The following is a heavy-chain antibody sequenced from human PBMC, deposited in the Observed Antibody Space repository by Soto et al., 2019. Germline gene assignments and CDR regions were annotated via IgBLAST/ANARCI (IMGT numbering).Heavy chain of an antibody. CDR3: ARGITMIVVVITSYHDAVDI. CDR2: IYYSGST. J-gene: IGHJ3*02. V-gene: IGHV4-39*01. D-gene: IGHD3-22*01. CDR1: GGSISSSSYY. Sequence: PSETLSHTCTVSGGSISSSSYYWGWIRQPPGKGLEWIGSIYYSGSTYYNPSLKSRVTISVDTPKNQFSLKLSSVTAADTAVYYCARGITMIVVVITSYHDAVDIWGKGTMVT.